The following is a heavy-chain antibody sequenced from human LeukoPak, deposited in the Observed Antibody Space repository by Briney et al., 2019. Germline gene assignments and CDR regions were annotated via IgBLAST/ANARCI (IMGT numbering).Heavy chain of an antibody. V-gene: IGHV4-34*01. CDR2: INHSGST. D-gene: IGHD3-10*01. CDR3: ARASGFGELLSLDY. Sequence: SETLSLTCAVYGGSFSSYYWSWIRQPPGKGLEWIGEINHSGSTNYNPSLKSRVTISVDTSKNQFSLKLSSVTAADTAVYYCARASGFGELLSLDYWGQGTLATVSS. J-gene: IGHJ4*02. CDR1: GGSFSSYY.